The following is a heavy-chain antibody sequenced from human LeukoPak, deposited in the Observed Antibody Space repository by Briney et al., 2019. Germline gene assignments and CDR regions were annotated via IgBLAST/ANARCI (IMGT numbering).Heavy chain of an antibody. CDR1: GFTFSNHA. CDR3: ARETVTNHDAFDI. Sequence: GGSLRLSCAASGFTFSNHAMHWVRQAPGKGGEWGALISHDGSNTYYGDSVKGRFTISRDNSKNTLDLQINSLRAEDTAVYYCARETVTNHDAFDIWGPGGNGHRLF. D-gene: IGHD4-11*01. CDR2: ISHDGSNT. V-gene: IGHV3-30-3*01. J-gene: IGHJ3*02.